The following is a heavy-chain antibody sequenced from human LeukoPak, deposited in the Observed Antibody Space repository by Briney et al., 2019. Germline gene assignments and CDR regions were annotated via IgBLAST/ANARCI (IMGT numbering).Heavy chain of an antibody. CDR3: ARERYYYAGSSYYLYDY. D-gene: IGHD3-22*01. CDR2: ISYDGSNK. V-gene: IGHV3-30*14. CDR1: GFTFSSYA. J-gene: IGHJ4*02. Sequence: GGSLRLSCAASGFTFSSYAMHWVRQAPGKGLEWVAVISYDGSNKYYADSVKGRFTISRDNSKNTLYLQMNSLRAEDTAVYYCARERYYYAGSSYYLYDYWGQGTLVTVSS.